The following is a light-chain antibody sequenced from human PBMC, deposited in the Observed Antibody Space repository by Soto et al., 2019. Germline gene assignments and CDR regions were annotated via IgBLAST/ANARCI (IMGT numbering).Light chain of an antibody. CDR3: CSYTSSGTHI. V-gene: IGLV2-14*01. CDR2: DVS. J-gene: IGLJ1*01. Sequence: QSVLTQPASVSGSPGQSITISCVGTSSDIGDYNYVSWYQQHPGKVPKVIIYDVSNRPSGVSYRFSGTKSGNTASLTVSGLQAEDEADNYCCSYTSSGTHIFVTGT. CDR1: SSDIGDYNY.